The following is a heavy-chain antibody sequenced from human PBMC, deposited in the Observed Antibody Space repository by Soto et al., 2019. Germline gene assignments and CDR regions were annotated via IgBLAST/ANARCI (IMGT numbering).Heavy chain of an antibody. V-gene: IGHV3-15*07. CDR3: TTDEPWYCSSTSCYFFDY. CDR1: GFTFSNAW. Sequence: GGSLRLSCAASGFTFSNAWMNWVRQAPGKGLEWVGRIKSKTDGGTTDYAAPVKGRFTISRDDSKNTLYLQMNSLKTEDTAVYYCTTDEPWYCSSTSCYFFDYWGQGTLVTVSS. CDR2: IKSKTDGGTT. D-gene: IGHD2-2*01. J-gene: IGHJ4*02.